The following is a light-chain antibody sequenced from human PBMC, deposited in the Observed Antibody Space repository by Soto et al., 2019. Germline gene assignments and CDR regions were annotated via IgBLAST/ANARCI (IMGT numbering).Light chain of an antibody. V-gene: IGKV3-20*01. J-gene: IGKJ2*01. CDR3: QQYCGVPYT. CDR2: GAS. CDR1: ESISRDY. Sequence: EIVLTQSPGTLSLSPGQRATLSCRASESISRDYLAWYQQRLGQAPRLLIYGASSGATGIPDRFSGSGSGTDFTLTISRLEPEDFAIYYCQQYCGVPYTFGQGTKLESK.